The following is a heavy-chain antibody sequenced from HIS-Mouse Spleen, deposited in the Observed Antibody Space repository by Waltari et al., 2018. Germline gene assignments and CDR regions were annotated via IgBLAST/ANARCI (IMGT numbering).Heavy chain of an antibody. D-gene: IGHD2-2*01. Sequence: QVQLQESGPGLVKPSETLSLTCTVSGGSISSYYWSWIRQPAGKGLEWIGRIYTSGSTNYNPSLKGRVTMSVDTSQNQFSLKLGSVTAADTAVYYCARERGIYCSSTSCYNWFDPWGQGTLVTVSS. CDR1: GGSISSYY. J-gene: IGHJ5*02. CDR3: ARERGIYCSSTSCYNWFDP. V-gene: IGHV4-4*07. CDR2: IYTSGST.